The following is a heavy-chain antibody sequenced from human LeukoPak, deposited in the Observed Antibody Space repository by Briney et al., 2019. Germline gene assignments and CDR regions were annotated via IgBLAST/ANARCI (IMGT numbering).Heavy chain of an antibody. V-gene: IGHV4-4*07. Sequence: SSETLSLTCTVSGGSTSTYYWSWIRQPAGKGLEWIGRISTSGSTNYNPSLRSRVTISVDTSKSQFSLKLSSVTAADTAVYYCARVCRVPFLGIAAAVFDPWGQGTLVTVSS. D-gene: IGHD6-13*01. CDR2: ISTSGST. J-gene: IGHJ5*02. CDR3: ARVCRVPFLGIAAAVFDP. CDR1: GGSTSTYY.